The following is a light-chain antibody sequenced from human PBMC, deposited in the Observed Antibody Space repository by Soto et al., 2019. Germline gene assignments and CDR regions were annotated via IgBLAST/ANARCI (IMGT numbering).Light chain of an antibody. Sequence: DIQMTQSPSTLSASVGDRVTITCRASQSISSWLAWYQQKPGKAPKVLIYKASSLESGVTSRFSGSGSGTEFTLTISSLQPDDFATYYCQQYNSYPWTFGQGTKVDIK. CDR1: QSISSW. CDR2: KAS. V-gene: IGKV1-5*03. CDR3: QQYNSYPWT. J-gene: IGKJ1*01.